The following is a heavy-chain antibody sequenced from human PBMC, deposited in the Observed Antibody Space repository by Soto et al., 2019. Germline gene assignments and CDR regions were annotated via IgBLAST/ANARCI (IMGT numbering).Heavy chain of an antibody. J-gene: IGHJ3*02. CDR2: VSSGDSNT. CDR1: GYTFTSYW. V-gene: IGHV5-51*01. Sequence: GESLKISCKGSGYTFTSYWIGWVRQMPGTGLEWMGIVSSGDSNTEYSPSFQGHVTISADKSINTAYLQWSSLKASDTAMYYCARGGYGDNSEDAFYIWGQGTMVTVSS. CDR3: ARGGYGDNSEDAFYI. D-gene: IGHD5-18*01.